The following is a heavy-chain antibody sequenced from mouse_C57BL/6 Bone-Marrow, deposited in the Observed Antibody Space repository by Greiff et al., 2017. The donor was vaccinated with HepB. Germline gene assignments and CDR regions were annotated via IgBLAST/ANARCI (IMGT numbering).Heavy chain of an antibody. V-gene: IGHV1-15*01. CDR1: GYTFTDYE. D-gene: IGHD1-1*01. CDR3: TRLLRRSWYFDV. CDR2: IDPETGGT. J-gene: IGHJ1*03. Sequence: QVQLQQSGAELVRPGASVTLSCKASGYTFTDYEMHWVKQTPVHGLEWIGAIDPETGGTDYNQKFKGKAILTADKSSSTAYMELRSLTSEDSAVYYCTRLLRRSWYFDVWGTGTTVTVSS.